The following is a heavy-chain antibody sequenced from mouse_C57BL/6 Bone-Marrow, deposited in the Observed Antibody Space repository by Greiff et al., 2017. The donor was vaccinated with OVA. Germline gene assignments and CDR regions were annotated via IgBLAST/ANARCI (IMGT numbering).Heavy chain of an antibody. CDR1: GYTFTSYG. CDR2: IYPRSGNT. Sequence: QVHVKQSGAELARPGASVKLSCKASGYTFTSYGISWVKQRTGQGLEWIGEIYPRSGNTYYNEKFKGKATLTADKSSSTAYMELRSLTSEDSAVYFCASESIYDGYDFDYWGQGTTLTVSS. CDR3: ASESIYDGYDFDY. V-gene: IGHV1-81*01. J-gene: IGHJ2*01. D-gene: IGHD2-3*01.